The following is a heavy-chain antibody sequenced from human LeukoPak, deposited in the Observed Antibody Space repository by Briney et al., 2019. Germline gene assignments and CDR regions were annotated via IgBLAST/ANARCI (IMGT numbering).Heavy chain of an antibody. J-gene: IGHJ4*02. D-gene: IGHD3-22*01. V-gene: IGHV1-18*01. CDR3: ARVVLDHYYDSSGYLGTLDY. Sequence: ASVKVSCKASGYTFTNYGISWVGQAPGQGLEWMGWINTYNGNTNYAQKLQGRFPMTTDPSTSPAYMELRSLRSDDTAVYYCARVVLDHYYDSSGYLGTLDYWGQGTLVTVSS. CDR1: GYTFTNYG. CDR2: INTYNGNT.